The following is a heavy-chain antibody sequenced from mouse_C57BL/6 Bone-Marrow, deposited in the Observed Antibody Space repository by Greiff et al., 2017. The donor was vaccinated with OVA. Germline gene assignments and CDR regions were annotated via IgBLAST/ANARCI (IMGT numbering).Heavy chain of an antibody. CDR2: IDPSDSYT. CDR3: ARGGTTGWVSSMDY. CDR1: GYTFTSYW. J-gene: IGHJ4*01. Sequence: QVQLQQPGAELVKPGASVKLSCKASGYTFTSYWMQWVKQRPGQGLEWIGEIDPSDSYTNYNQKFKGKATLTVDTSSSTAYMQLSSLTSEDSAVYYCARGGTTGWVSSMDYWGQGTSVTVSS. V-gene: IGHV1-50*01. D-gene: IGHD1-1*01.